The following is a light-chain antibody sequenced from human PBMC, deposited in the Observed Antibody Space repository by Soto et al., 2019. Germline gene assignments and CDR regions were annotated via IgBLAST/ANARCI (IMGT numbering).Light chain of an antibody. CDR3: QQYGSSPRT. CDR2: GAS. Sequence: ETVLTQSPGTLSLSRGERATLSSRASQSVSSSYLAWYQQKPGQAPRLIIYGASSRATGIPDRFSGSGSGTDFTLTISRLEPEDVAVYYCQQYGSSPRTFGQGTKVDIK. V-gene: IGKV3-20*01. J-gene: IGKJ1*01. CDR1: QSVSSSY.